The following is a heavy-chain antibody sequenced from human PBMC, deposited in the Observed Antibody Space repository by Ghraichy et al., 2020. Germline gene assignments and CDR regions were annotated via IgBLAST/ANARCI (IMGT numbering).Heavy chain of an antibody. Sequence: GGSLRLSCAASGFTFSNYWMTWVRQAPGKGLEWVANIKQDETQKYYVDSVKGRFTISRDNAKNLMYLQMNSLRAEDTAVYYCMGDFGGSSDWGQGTLVTVSS. J-gene: IGHJ4*02. CDR2: IKQDETQK. D-gene: IGHD1-26*01. CDR1: GFTFSNYW. V-gene: IGHV3-7*04. CDR3: MGDFGGSSD.